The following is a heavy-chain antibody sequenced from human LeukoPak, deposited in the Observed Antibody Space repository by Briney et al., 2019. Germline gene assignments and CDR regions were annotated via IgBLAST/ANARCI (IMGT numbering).Heavy chain of an antibody. CDR3: ARSRTVTIRGWFDP. CDR2: INHSGST. J-gene: IGHJ5*02. CDR1: GGSFSGYY. Sequence: SETLSLTCAVYGGSFSGYYWSWIRQPPGKGLEWTGEINHSGSTNYNPSLKSRVTISVDTSKNQFSLKLSSVTAADTAVYYCARSRTVTIRGWFDPWGQGTLVTVSS. D-gene: IGHD4-17*01. V-gene: IGHV4-34*01.